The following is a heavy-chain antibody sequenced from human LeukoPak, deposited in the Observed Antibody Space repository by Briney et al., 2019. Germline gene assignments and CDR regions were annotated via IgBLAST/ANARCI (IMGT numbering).Heavy chain of an antibody. CDR3: ARDVRYCSGGSCYSYFDY. CDR2: IYYSGST. V-gene: IGHV4-59*02. Sequence: GSLRLSCAASGFTVSSNYMSWVRQAPGKGLEWIGYIYYSGSTNYNPSLKSRVTISVDTSKNQFSLKLSSVTAADTAVYYCARDVRYCSGGSCYSYFDYWGQGTLVTVPS. CDR1: GFTVSSNY. D-gene: IGHD2-15*01. J-gene: IGHJ4*02.